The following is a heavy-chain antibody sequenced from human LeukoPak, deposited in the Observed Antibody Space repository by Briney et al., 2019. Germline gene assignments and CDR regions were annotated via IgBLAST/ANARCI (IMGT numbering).Heavy chain of an antibody. CDR3: AKDFEWIPLWSGSFGTDV. CDR2: ISDLDDST. D-gene: IGHD5-18*01. V-gene: IGHV3-23*01. J-gene: IGHJ6*02. CDR1: VWAFRRYA. Sequence: GGTLGNPGACCVWAFRRYAMDQLRQPQGKELDWVSAISDLDDSTHYADYVKGRFTISRDNSKNTLYLRMNSLRAEDTAIYYCAKDFEWIPLWSGSFGTDVWGQGTTVIVSS.